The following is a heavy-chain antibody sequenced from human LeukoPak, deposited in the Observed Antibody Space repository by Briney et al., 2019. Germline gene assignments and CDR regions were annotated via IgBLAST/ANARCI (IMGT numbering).Heavy chain of an antibody. J-gene: IGHJ4*02. Sequence: GGSLRLSCAASRFTFSSYWMSWVRQAPGKGLEWVANIKQDGSEKYYVDSVKGRFTISRDNAKNSLYLQMNSLRAEDTAVYYCARGRFGESPDYWGQGTLVTVSS. CDR1: RFTFSSYW. V-gene: IGHV3-7*04. CDR3: ARGRFGESPDY. D-gene: IGHD3-10*01. CDR2: IKQDGSEK.